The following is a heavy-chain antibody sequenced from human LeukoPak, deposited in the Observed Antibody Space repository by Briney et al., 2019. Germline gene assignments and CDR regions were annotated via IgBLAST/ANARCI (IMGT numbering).Heavy chain of an antibody. CDR3: ARDLEYSSSPDY. V-gene: IGHV3-30-3*01. Sequence: PGGSLRLSCAASGFTFSSYAMHWVRQAPGEGLEWVAVISYDGSNKYYADSVKGRFTISRDSSKNTLYLQMNSLRAEDTAVYYCARDLEYSSSPDYWGQGTLVTVSP. CDR2: ISYDGSNK. CDR1: GFTFSSYA. J-gene: IGHJ4*02. D-gene: IGHD6-6*01.